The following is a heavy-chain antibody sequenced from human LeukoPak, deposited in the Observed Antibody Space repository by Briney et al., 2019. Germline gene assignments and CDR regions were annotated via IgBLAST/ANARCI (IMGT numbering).Heavy chain of an antibody. J-gene: IGHJ4*02. CDR1: GYTFTSHA. CDR3: ARGVAAAEYYFDY. CDR2: ISVYNGNT. V-gene: IGHV1-18*01. Sequence: ASVKVSCKASGYTFTSHAISWVRQAPGQGLQWMGWISVYNGNTNYAQKLEGRVTMTTDTSTSTAYMELRSPRSDDTAVYYCARGVAAAEYYFDYWGQGTLVTVSS. D-gene: IGHD6-13*01.